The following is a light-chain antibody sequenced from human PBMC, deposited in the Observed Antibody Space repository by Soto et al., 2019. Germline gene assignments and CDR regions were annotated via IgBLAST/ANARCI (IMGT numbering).Light chain of an antibody. CDR3: QQYANWPKT. Sequence: EIVLTQSPGTLSLSPGERATLSCRATQSVSSNYLAWYQQKSGQAPRLLIYGASSRATGIPDRFSGGGSGTDFTLTITRLEPEDFAVYFCQQYANWPKTFGQGTKV. CDR2: GAS. CDR1: QSVSSNY. V-gene: IGKV3-20*01. J-gene: IGKJ1*01.